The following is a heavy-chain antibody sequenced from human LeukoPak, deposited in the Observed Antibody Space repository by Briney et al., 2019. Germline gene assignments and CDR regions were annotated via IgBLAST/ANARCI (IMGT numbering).Heavy chain of an antibody. CDR3: ARDRLGIGPNDAFDI. D-gene: IGHD7-27*01. Sequence: ASVKVSCKASGYTFTSYYMHWVRQAPGQGLEWMGIINPSGGSTSYAQKFQGRVPTPRDTPTSTVYMELSSLRSEATAVYYCARDRLGIGPNDAFDIWGQGTMVTVSS. CDR1: GYTFTSYY. J-gene: IGHJ3*02. V-gene: IGHV1-46*01. CDR2: INPSGGST.